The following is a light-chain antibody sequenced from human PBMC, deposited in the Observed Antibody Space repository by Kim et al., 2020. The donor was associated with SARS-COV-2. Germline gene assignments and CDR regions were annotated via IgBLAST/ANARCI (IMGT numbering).Light chain of an antibody. CDR3: QTWGTGIWV. V-gene: IGLV4-69*01. CDR2: LNSDGSH. Sequence: ASVKLTCTMGSGHGRYAIAWHQQQPEKGPRYLMKLNSDGSHSKGDGIPDRFSGSSSGAERYLTISSLQSEDEADYYCQTWGTGIWVFGGGTQLTVL. CDR1: SGHGRYA. J-gene: IGLJ3*02.